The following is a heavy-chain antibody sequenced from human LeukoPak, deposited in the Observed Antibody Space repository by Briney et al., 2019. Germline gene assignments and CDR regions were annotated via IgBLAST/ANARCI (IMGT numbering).Heavy chain of an antibody. D-gene: IGHD6-6*01. J-gene: IGHJ4*02. Sequence: GGSLRLSYAASGFTFSSYWMSWVRQVPGKGLEWVANIKQDGSEKYYVGSVKGRFTISRDNAKNSLYLQMNSLRAEDTAVYYCASLSWGNSRSGFDYWGQGTLVTVSS. CDR3: ASLSWGNSRSGFDY. CDR1: GFTFSSYW. CDR2: IKQDGSEK. V-gene: IGHV3-7*02.